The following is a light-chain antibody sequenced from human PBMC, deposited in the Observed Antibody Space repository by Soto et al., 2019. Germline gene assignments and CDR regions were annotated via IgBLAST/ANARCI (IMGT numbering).Light chain of an antibody. Sequence: QSVLTQPASVSGYPGQSITISCTGTSSDVGGYNYVSWYQQHPGKAPKLMIYEVSNRPSGVSNRFSGSKSGNTASLTISGLQAEDEADYYCSSYTSSSSLAYVFGTGTKVTVL. J-gene: IGLJ1*01. CDR1: SSDVGGYNY. V-gene: IGLV2-14*01. CDR2: EVS. CDR3: SSYTSSSSLAYV.